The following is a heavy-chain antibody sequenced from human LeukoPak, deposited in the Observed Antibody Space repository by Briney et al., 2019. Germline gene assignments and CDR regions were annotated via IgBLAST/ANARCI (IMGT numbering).Heavy chain of an antibody. CDR3: VKVDCSGGTCYYDY. J-gene: IGHJ4*02. CDR1: GFTFSTYA. D-gene: IGHD2-15*01. CDR2: TTSNGGST. V-gene: IGHV3-64D*09. Sequence: GGSLRLSCAASGFTFSTYAMHWVRQAPGKGLEYVSATTSNGGSTYYADSAKGRFTISRDNSKNTLYLQMSSLRAEDTAVYYCVKVDCSGGTCYYDYWGQGTLVTVSS.